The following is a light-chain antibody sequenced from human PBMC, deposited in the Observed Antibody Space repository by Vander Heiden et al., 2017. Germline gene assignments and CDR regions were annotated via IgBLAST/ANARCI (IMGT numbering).Light chain of an antibody. Sequence: DIVMTQSPDPLAVSLGERATINCNSSHSVFHSSNNKNYLAWYQQKPGQPPKLLIYWASTRQSGVPDRFSGSESGTDFTLTISSLQAADVAVYYCQQFYSSPWTFGQGTKVEIK. J-gene: IGKJ1*01. CDR3: QQFYSSPWT. V-gene: IGKV4-1*01. CDR2: WAS. CDR1: HSVFHSSNNKNY.